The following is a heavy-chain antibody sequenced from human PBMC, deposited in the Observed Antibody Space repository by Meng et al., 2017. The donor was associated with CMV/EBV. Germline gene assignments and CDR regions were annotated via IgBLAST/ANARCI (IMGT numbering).Heavy chain of an antibody. D-gene: IGHD1-26*01. CDR1: GYTFTSYD. Sequence: QGQLGESGAGVKKPGASVKVSCKASGYTFTSYDMQWVRQAPGQGLEWMGIINPSGGSTSYAQKFQGRVTMTRDTSTSTVYMELSSLRSEDTAVYYCARESGSVGDYWGQGTLVTVSS. CDR3: ARESGSVGDY. J-gene: IGHJ4*02. V-gene: IGHV1-46*01. CDR2: INPSGGST.